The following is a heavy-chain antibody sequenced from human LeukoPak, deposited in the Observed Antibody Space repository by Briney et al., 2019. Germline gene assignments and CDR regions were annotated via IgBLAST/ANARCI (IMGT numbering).Heavy chain of an antibody. CDR3: AIDLASVAVTTSDY. D-gene: IGHD4-17*01. CDR1: GYTFTGSY. J-gene: IGHJ4*02. CDR2: INPNSGGT. Sequence: ASVKVSCKASGYTFTGSYMHWARQAPGQGLEWMGWINPNSGGTNYTQKFQGRVTMTRDTSITTAYMELSRLTSDDTAVYYCAIDLASVAVTTSDYWGQGTLVTVSS. V-gene: IGHV1-2*02.